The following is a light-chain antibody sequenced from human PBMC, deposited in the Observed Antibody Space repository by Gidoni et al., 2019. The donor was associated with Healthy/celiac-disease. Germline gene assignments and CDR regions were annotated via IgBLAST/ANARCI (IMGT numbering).Light chain of an antibody. CDR3: MQALQIPYT. V-gene: IGKV2-28*01. CDR1: QILLHSNGYNY. CDR2: LGC. Sequence: IVMIHSPLSLPVTPGEPASISCRASQILLHSNGYNYLDWYLQKPGQSPHLLIYLGCNRASGVPDRFSGSGSGTDFTRKISRVEAEDVGVYYCMQALQIPYTFXXXTKLEIK. J-gene: IGKJ2*01.